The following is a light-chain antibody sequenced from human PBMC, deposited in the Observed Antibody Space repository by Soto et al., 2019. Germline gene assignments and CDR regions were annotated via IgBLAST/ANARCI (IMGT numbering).Light chain of an antibody. Sequence: QLVLTQPPSVSGATAQRVTISCTGSSSNIGAGYDVHWYQQLPGTAPKLLIYGNSNRPSGVPDRFSGSKSGTSASLAITGLQAEDEADYYCQSYDSSLSGWVFGGGTKLTVL. J-gene: IGLJ2*01. V-gene: IGLV1-40*01. CDR2: GNS. CDR1: SSNIGAGYD. CDR3: QSYDSSLSGWV.